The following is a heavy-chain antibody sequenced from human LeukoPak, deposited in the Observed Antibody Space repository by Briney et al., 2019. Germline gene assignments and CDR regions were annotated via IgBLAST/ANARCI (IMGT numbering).Heavy chain of an antibody. V-gene: IGHV3-7*01. D-gene: IGHD5-12*01. CDR3: AAWTDRGYSY. J-gene: IGHJ4*02. CDR1: GFTFSRSW. CDR2: INPDGDGM. Sequence: GGSLRLSCTASGFTFSRSWMNWIRQAPGKGLEWVANINPDGDGMRFVDSVKGRSTMSRDNAQSSLHLQMNSLRVEDTAFYYCAAWTDRGYSYWGQGVLVTVSS.